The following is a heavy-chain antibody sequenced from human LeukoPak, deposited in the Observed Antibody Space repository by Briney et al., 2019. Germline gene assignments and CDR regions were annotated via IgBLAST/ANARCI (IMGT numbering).Heavy chain of an antibody. Sequence: SETLSLTCTVSGGSISSSSYYWGWIRQPPGKGLEWIGSIYYSGSTYYNPSLKSRVTISVDTSKNQFSLKLSSVTAADTAVYYCARDLDYGGKEGIAFDIWGQGTMVTVSS. CDR2: IYYSGST. D-gene: IGHD4-23*01. J-gene: IGHJ3*02. CDR3: ARDLDYGGKEGIAFDI. V-gene: IGHV4-39*07. CDR1: GGSISSSSYY.